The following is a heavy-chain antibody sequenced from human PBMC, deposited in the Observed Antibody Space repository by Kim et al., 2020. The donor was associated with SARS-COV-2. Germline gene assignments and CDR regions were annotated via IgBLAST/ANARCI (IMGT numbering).Heavy chain of an antibody. CDR2: INSAGTYI. D-gene: IGHD1-26*01. Sequence: GGSLRLSCAASGFSFNTYTMNWVRQAPGKGLEWVSSINSAGTYIYYADSLKGRFTISRDNTKNSVYLHMHSLRGEDTGLYYCARSSGTYFADRFDPWGQG. J-gene: IGHJ5*02. CDR3: ARSSGTYFADRFDP. CDR1: GFSFNTYT. V-gene: IGHV3-21*01.